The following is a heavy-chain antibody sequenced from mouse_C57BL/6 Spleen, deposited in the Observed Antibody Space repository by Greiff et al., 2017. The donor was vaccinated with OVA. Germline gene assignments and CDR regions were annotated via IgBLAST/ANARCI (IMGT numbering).Heavy chain of an antibody. D-gene: IGHD2-4*01. CDR2: IDPSNRYT. J-gene: IGHJ1*03. CDR1: GYTFTSYW. CDR3: ASRFYDYEYFDV. Sequence: QVQLQQPGAELVKPGASVKLSCTASGYTFTSYWMQWVKQRPGQGLEWIGEIDPSNRYTNYNQKFKGKATLTVDTSYSTAYMQLSSLTSEDSAVYYCASRFYDYEYFDVRGTGTTVTVAS. V-gene: IGHV1-50*01.